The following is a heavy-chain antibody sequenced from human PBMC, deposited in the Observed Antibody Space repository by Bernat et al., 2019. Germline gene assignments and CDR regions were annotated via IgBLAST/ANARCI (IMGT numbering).Heavy chain of an antibody. Sequence: QVTFKESGPVLVKTTETLTLTCTVSWFSLSNARMGVSWIRQPPGKALEWLAHIFSNDEKSYSTSLKSRLTISKDTSKSQVVLTMTNMDPVDTATYYCARSYGDYWYFDLWGRGTLVTVSS. J-gene: IGHJ2*01. CDR3: ARSYGDYWYFDL. D-gene: IGHD4-17*01. CDR1: WFSLSNARMG. CDR2: IFSNDEK. V-gene: IGHV2-26*01.